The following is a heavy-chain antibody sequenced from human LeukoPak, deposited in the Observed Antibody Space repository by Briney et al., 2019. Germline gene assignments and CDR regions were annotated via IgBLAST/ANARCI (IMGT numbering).Heavy chain of an antibody. CDR1: GYSISSGYY. CDR3: ARVSAADNTLIDY. CDR2: IYHSGNT. V-gene: IGHV4-38-2*02. D-gene: IGHD6-13*01. J-gene: IGHJ4*02. Sequence: SETLSLTCTVSGYSISSGYYWGWIRQPPGKGLEWIGSIYHSGNTYYNPSLKSRVIISVDTSKNQFSLKLNSVTAADTAVYYCARVSAADNTLIDYWGQGTLVTVSS.